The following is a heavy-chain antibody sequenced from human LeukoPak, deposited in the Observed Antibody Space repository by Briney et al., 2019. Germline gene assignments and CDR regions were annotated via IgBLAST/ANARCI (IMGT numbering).Heavy chain of an antibody. CDR1: GGSISSSSYY. V-gene: IGHV4-39*01. CDR2: IYYSGST. D-gene: IGHD3-22*01. Sequence: SETLSLTCTVSGGSISSSSYYWGWIRQPPGKGLEWIGSIYYSGSTYYNPSLKSRVTISVDTSKNQFSLKLSSVTAADTAVYYCARRGFDSSGYYYAYWGQGTLVTVSS. CDR3: ARRGFDSSGYYYAY. J-gene: IGHJ4*02.